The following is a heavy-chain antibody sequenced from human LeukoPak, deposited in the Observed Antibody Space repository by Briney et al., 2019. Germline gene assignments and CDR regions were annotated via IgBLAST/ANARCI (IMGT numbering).Heavy chain of an antibody. CDR2: ISSSGSTI. V-gene: IGHV3-11*04. D-gene: IGHD7-27*01. CDR1: GFTFSDYY. Sequence: GGSLRLSCAASGFTFSDYYMSWIRQAPGKGLEWVSYISSSGSTIYYADSVKGRFTISRDNAKNSLYLQMNSLRAEDTAVYYCARTPQNWGRSYYFDYWGQGTLVTVSS. CDR3: ARTPQNWGRSYYFDY. J-gene: IGHJ4*02.